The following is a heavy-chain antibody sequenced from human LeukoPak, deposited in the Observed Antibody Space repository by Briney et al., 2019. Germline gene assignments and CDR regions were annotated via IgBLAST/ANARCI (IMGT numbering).Heavy chain of an antibody. D-gene: IGHD6-13*01. J-gene: IGHJ4*02. CDR1: GFTFSSYS. Sequence: GGSLRLSCAASGFTFSSYSMNWVRQAPGKGLEWLSYISSISGTIFYADSLRGRFTITRDNAKNSLYLQMNSLRAEDTAVYYCARAQYNSSPDYWGQGTLVSVSS. CDR2: ISSISGTI. CDR3: ARAQYNSSPDY. V-gene: IGHV3-48*04.